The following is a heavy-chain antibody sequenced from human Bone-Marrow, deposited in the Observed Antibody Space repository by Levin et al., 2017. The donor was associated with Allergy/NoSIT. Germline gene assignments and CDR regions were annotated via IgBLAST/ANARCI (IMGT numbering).Heavy chain of an antibody. CDR3: ARDRRYCSTFSCPNWFDS. CDR2: INPSGGGT. J-gene: IGHJ5*01. Sequence: VASVKVSCKASGYSFSDYYMHWVRQAPGQGLEWMGIINPSGGGTSYAQKFQGRITMTRDTSTSTVYLELTSLRSEDTAVYYCARDRRYCSTFSCPNWFDSWGQGTPVTVSP. CDR1: GYSFSDYY. D-gene: IGHD2-2*01. V-gene: IGHV1-46*01.